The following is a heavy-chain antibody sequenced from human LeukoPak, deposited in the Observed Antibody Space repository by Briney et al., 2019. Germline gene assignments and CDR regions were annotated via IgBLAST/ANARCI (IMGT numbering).Heavy chain of an antibody. CDR1: GDSVSSNSAA. Sequence: SQTVSLTCAISGDSVSSNSAAWNWIRQSPSRGLEWLGRTYYRSKWFSRYAVSVKSRVTINADTSKNQFSLQLNSVTPDDTAVYYCARGPGYFQHWGQGTLVTVSS. J-gene: IGHJ1*01. V-gene: IGHV6-1*01. CDR2: TYYRSKWFS. CDR3: ARGPGYFQH.